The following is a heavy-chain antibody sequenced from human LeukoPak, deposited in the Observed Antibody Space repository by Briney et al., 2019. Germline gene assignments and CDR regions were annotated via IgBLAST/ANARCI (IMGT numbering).Heavy chain of an antibody. D-gene: IGHD1-26*01. V-gene: IGHV4-39*07. J-gene: IGHJ4*02. Sequence: SETLSLTCTVSGDSISGSTFYWGWIRQPPGKGLEWIGTIYHSGATYYDPSLKSRVTISVDTSKNQFSLDLTSVTAADTAVYYCARDLPGSSPFGYWGQGTLVTVSS. CDR2: IYHSGAT. CDR1: GDSISGSTFY. CDR3: ARDLPGSSPFGY.